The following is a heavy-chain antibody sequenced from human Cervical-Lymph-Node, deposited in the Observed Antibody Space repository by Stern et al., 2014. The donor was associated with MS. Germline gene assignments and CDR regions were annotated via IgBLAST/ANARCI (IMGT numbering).Heavy chain of an antibody. CDR2: ISSTGGYI. D-gene: IGHD1-26*01. Sequence: EVPLGESGGGLVKPGGSLRLSCTASGFTFSNYSMNWVRQAPGKGLEWVSFISSTGGYIYYADSLKGRFTISRDNGKNSLYLQMDNLRAEDTAVYYCARDENVGPIPFDYWGQGTLVTVSS. CDR1: GFTFSNYS. CDR3: ARDENVGPIPFDY. J-gene: IGHJ4*02. V-gene: IGHV3-21*01.